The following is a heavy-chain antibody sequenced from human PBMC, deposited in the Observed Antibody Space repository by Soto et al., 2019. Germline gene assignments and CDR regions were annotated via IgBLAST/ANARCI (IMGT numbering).Heavy chain of an antibody. CDR1: GGSISSGGYY. V-gene: IGHV4-31*03. D-gene: IGHD6-13*01. Sequence: SETLSLSCTVSGGSISSGGYYGSWIRQHPGKGLEWIGYIYYSGSTYYNPSLKSRVTISVDTSKNQFSLKLSSVTAADTAVYYCARDVTAAAGNNWFDPWGQGTLVTVSS. CDR2: IYYSGST. CDR3: ARDVTAAAGNNWFDP. J-gene: IGHJ5*02.